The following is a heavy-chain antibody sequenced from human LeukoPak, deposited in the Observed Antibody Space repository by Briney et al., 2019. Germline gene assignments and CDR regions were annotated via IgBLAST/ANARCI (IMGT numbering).Heavy chain of an antibody. Sequence: GGSLRLSCAVSGITLSNYGMTWVRQAPGKGLEWVSVIYSGGSTYYADSVKGRFTISRHNSKNTLYLQMNSLRAEDTAVYYCAREIDSSGGDYWGQGTLVTVSS. V-gene: IGHV3-53*04. CDR1: GITLSNYG. CDR3: AREIDSSGGDY. D-gene: IGHD3-22*01. J-gene: IGHJ4*02. CDR2: IYSGGST.